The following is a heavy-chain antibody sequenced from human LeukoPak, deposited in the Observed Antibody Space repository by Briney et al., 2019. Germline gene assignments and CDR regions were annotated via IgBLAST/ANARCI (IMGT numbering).Heavy chain of an antibody. Sequence: GGSLRLSCAAPGFSFSSNWMGWVRQAPGKGLEWVAHIERDGSQKYYLDSVKGRFTISRDNAKNSLYLQMNSLRVEDTTVYYCARLGLEVGGPNWFDPWGQGTLVTVSS. D-gene: IGHD1-1*01. CDR2: IERDGSQK. J-gene: IGHJ5*02. CDR3: ARLGLEVGGPNWFDP. CDR1: GFSFSSNW. V-gene: IGHV3-7*01.